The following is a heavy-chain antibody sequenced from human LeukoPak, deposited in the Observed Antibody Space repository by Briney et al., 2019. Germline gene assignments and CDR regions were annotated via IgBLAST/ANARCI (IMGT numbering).Heavy chain of an antibody. CDR1: GYTLTELS. V-gene: IGHV1-24*01. J-gene: IGHJ6*03. CDR2: FDPEDGET. D-gene: IGHD6-19*01. CDR3: ATPYHSSTRGDYYYVDV. Sequence: GASVKVSCKVSGYTLTELSMHWVRQAPGKGLEWMGGFDPEDGETIYAQKFQGRVTMTEDTSTDTAYMELSSLRSEDTAVYYCATPYHSSTRGDYYYVDVWGKGTTVTISS.